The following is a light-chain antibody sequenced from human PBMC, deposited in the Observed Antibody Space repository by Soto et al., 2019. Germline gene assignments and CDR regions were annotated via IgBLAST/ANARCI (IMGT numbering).Light chain of an antibody. Sequence: QAVVTQSSSASASLGSSVKLTCTLSSGHSSYIIAWHQQQPGKAPRYLMNLEGSGSYNKGSGVPDRFSGSSSGADRYLTISNLQFEDEADYYCETWDSNTRVFGGGTKLTVL. V-gene: IGLV4-60*02. J-gene: IGLJ2*01. CDR1: SGHSSYI. CDR3: ETWDSNTRV. CDR2: LEGSGSY.